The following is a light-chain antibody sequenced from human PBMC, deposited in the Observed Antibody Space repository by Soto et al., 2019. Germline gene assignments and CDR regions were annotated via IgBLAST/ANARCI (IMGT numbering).Light chain of an antibody. V-gene: IGLV2-8*01. J-gene: IGLJ2*01. Sequence: QSALTQPPSASGSPGQSVTIPCAGTSTDVGEYNYVSWYQQHPGKVPKLIIFEVNKRPSGVPDRFSGSKSGDTASLTVSGLQAEDGADYYCSSCVGAPVIFGGGTKLTVL. CDR2: EVN. CDR1: STDVGEYNY. CDR3: SSCVGAPVI.